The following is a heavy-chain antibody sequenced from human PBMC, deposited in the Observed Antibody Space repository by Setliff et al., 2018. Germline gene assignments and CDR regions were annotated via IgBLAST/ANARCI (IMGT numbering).Heavy chain of an antibody. Sequence: GGSLRLSCVASGFTFSNYGMHWVRQAPGKGLEWVALIWYDGSNKYYADSVKGRFTISRDNSKNTLFLQMNSLIFDDTAVYYCSKHPTALTTAGGDYWGQGTLVTV. CDR2: IWYDGSNK. CDR3: SKHPTALTTAGGDY. CDR1: GFTFSNYG. D-gene: IGHD4-17*01. V-gene: IGHV3-33*06. J-gene: IGHJ4*02.